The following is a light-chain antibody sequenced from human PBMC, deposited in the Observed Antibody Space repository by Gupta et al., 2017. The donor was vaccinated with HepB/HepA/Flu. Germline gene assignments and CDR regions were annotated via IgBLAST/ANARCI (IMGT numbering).Light chain of an antibody. Sequence: SYELTQPPSVSVSPGQTARITCSGDALPKQYAFWYQKKPGQAPVLVIYQDNERPSGIPERFSGSSSGTTVTLTIRGVQAEDEADYYCQSGDTSGSYPVVFGGGTKLTVL. CDR2: QDN. CDR3: QSGDTSGSYPVV. J-gene: IGLJ3*02. CDR1: ALPKQY. V-gene: IGLV3-25*03.